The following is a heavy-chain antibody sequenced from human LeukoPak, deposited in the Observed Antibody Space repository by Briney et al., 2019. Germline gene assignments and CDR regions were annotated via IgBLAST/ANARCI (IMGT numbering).Heavy chain of an antibody. J-gene: IGHJ4*02. CDR2: ISSSTMTI. CDR3: ARVGDDYNEYVDY. Sequence: GGSLRLSCAASGFTFSSYAMHWVRQAPGKGLEWISYISSSTMTIHYADSVKGRFTISRDNAKNSLLLQMNSLRAEDSAVYYCARVGDDYNEYVDYWGQGTLVTVSS. CDR1: GFTFSSYA. V-gene: IGHV3-48*04. D-gene: IGHD5-24*01.